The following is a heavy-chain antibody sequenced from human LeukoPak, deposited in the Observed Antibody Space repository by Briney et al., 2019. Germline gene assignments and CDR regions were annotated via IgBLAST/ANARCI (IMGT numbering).Heavy chain of an antibody. J-gene: IGHJ4*02. V-gene: IGHV1-2*02. D-gene: IGHD2-2*01. CDR1: GYTFTGYY. CDR2: INPNSGGT. Sequence: ASVKVSCTASGYTFTGYYMHWVRQAPGQGLEWMGWINPNSGGTNYAQKFQGRVTMTRDTSISTAYMELSRLRSDDTAVYYCARLSSYQLLFDYWGQGTLVTVSS. CDR3: ARLSSYQLLFDY.